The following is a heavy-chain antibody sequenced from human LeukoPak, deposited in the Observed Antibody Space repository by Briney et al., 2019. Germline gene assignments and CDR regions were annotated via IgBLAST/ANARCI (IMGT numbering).Heavy chain of an antibody. CDR3: AKWGDYDILTGYYVSDF. Sequence: QPGASLRLCCAASGFIFRNYAMSWVRQATGKGLEWASAITGSGDTTYYADSVKGRFTISRDNSKNTLYVEMNTLRAEDTAVYYCAKWGDYDILTGYYVSDFWGQGTLVTVSS. CDR2: ITGSGDTT. V-gene: IGHV3-23*01. CDR1: GFIFRNYA. D-gene: IGHD3-9*01. J-gene: IGHJ4*02.